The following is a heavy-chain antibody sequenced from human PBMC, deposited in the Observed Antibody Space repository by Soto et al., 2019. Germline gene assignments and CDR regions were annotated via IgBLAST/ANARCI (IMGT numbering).Heavy chain of an antibody. D-gene: IGHD3-22*01. CDR3: ARRFVAVVMKGWGY. Sequence: QLQLQESGPGLVKPSETLSLTCTVSGGSIDRSNYYWDWIRQPPGKGLEWIGTTYYNGNAYYNPSLQRRVTLSVDTSKTQFSLKLISVTAADTAVYYCARRFVAVVMKGWGYWGQGALVTVSS. CDR2: TYYNGNA. J-gene: IGHJ4*02. V-gene: IGHV4-39*01. CDR1: GGSIDRSNYY.